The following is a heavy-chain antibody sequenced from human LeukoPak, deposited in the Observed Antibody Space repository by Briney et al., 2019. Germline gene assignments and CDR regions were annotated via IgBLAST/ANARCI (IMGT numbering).Heavy chain of an antibody. CDR3: AKSNSGWYYYYGMDV. D-gene: IGHD6-19*01. CDR2: ISGSGGST. J-gene: IGHJ6*02. CDR1: GFTFSSYA. Sequence: GASLRLSCAASGFTFSSYAMSWVRQAPGKGLECGSAISGSGGSTYYADSVKGRFTISRDNSKNTLYLQMNSLRAEDTAVYYCAKSNSGWYYYYGMDVWGQGTTVTVSS. V-gene: IGHV3-23*01.